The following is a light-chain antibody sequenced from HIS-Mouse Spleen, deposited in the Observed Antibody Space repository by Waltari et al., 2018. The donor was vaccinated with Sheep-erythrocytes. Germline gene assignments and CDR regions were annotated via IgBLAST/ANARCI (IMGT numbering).Light chain of an antibody. V-gene: IGKV4-1*01. CDR1: QRVLYSSNNKKC. J-gene: IGKJ4*01. CDR2: WAS. CDR3: QQYYSTPLT. Sequence: DIVMTQSPDSLAVSLGERATINCKSSQRVLYSSNNKKCLAWYQQKQGQPPKLLIYWASTRESGVPDRFSGSGSGTDFTLTISSLQAEDVAVYYCQQYYSTPLTFGGGTKVEIK.